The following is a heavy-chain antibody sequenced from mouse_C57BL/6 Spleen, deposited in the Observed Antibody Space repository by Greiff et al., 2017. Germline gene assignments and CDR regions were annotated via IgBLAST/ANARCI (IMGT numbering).Heavy chain of an antibody. Sequence: DVKLVESGGGLVQPGGSMKLSCVASGFTFSNYWMNWVRQSPEKGLEWVAQIRLKSDNYATHYAESVKGRFTISRDDSKSSVYLQMNNVRAEDTGIYYCTRGGYYAYWGQGTLVTVSA. D-gene: IGHD2-3*01. CDR3: TRGGYYAY. CDR1: GFTFSNYW. CDR2: IRLKSDNYAT. J-gene: IGHJ3*01. V-gene: IGHV6-3*01.